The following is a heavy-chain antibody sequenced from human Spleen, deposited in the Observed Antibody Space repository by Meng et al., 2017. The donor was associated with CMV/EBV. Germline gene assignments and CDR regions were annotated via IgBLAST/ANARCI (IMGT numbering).Heavy chain of an antibody. V-gene: IGHV3-33*06. CDR3: AKDPSDCSSTSCYRGIYYYYGMDV. CDR1: GFIFSNYG. J-gene: IGHJ6*02. Sequence: GGSLRLSCAASGFIFSNYGMNWVRQAPGKGLEWVAVTWYDGSHKYHADSVKGRFTISRDNSNNTLYLQMNSLRAEDTALYYCAKDPSDCSSTSCYRGIYYYYGMDVWGQGTTVTVSS. CDR2: TWYDGSHK. D-gene: IGHD2-2*02.